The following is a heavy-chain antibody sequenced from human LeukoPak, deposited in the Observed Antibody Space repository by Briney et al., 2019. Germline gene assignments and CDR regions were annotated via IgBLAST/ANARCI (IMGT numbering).Heavy chain of an antibody. J-gene: IGHJ4*02. CDR2: IYPADSST. Sequence: RGESLKIACKASGYSFTTYWIGWVRQAPGKGLEWMGIIYPADSSTEYSPSFQGQVTISVDKSVNTAYLQWSRLRASDTAMYYCARHYAGYSYASYYFDYWGQGTLVTVSS. CDR1: GYSFTTYW. D-gene: IGHD5-18*01. V-gene: IGHV5-51*01. CDR3: ARHYAGYSYASYYFDY.